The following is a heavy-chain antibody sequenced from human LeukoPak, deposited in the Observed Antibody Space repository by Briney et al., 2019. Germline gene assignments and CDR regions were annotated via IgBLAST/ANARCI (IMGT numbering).Heavy chain of an antibody. V-gene: IGHV3-23*01. CDR3: ARHDSFIPY. J-gene: IGHJ4*02. D-gene: IGHD5-18*01. Sequence: GGSLRLSCAASGFTFNYYAMSWVRQAPGKGLEWVSGISDNEGSTYYTGSVKGRFTISRDDTKNTVYLQMNNLRPDDTAVYFCARHDSFIPYWGQGTLVTVSS. CDR1: GFTFNYYA. CDR2: ISDNEGST.